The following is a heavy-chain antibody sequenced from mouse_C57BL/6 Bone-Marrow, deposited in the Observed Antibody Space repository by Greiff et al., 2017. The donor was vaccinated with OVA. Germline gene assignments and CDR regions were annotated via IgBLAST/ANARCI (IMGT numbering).Heavy chain of an antibody. CDR2: IDPETGGT. D-gene: IGHD2-5*01. CDR1: GYTFTDYE. CDR3: TISYSTYGDFDY. J-gene: IGHJ2*01. V-gene: IGHV1-15*01. Sequence: QVQLQQSGAELVRPGASVTLSCTASGYTFTDYEMNWVKQTPVHGLEWIGAIDPETGGTAYNQKFKGKAILTADKSSSTASMELRSLTSEDSAVDYYTISYSTYGDFDYWGQGTTLTVSS.